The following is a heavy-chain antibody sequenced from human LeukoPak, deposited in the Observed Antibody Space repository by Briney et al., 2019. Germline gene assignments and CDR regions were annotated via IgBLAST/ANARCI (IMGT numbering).Heavy chain of an antibody. CDR3: ARAPLWSKTIDY. J-gene: IGHJ4*02. CDR2: ISSSSSYI. CDR1: GFTFSSYS. Sequence: GGSLRLSCAASGFTFSSYSMNWVRQAPGKGLEWVSFISSSSSYIYYADSVKGRFTISRDNAKNSLYLQMNSLRAEDTAVYYCARAPLWSKTIDYWGQGTLVTVSS. V-gene: IGHV3-21*01. D-gene: IGHD5-18*01.